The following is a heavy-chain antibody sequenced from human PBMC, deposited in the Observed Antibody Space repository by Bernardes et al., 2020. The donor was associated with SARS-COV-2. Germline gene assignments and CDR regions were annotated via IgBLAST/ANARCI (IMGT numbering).Heavy chain of an antibody. CDR3: ARSGGYGSGWLY. CDR2: IYYGGST. J-gene: IGHJ4*02. D-gene: IGHD6-19*01. CDR1: GGSISSYY. Sequence: SETLSLTCTVSGGSISSYYWNWIRQPPGKGLEWMGYIYYGGSTNYNPSLKSRVAVSIDTSKNQFSLQLNSVTAADTAIYYCARSGGYGSGWLYWGQGTLVTVSS. V-gene: IGHV4-59*01.